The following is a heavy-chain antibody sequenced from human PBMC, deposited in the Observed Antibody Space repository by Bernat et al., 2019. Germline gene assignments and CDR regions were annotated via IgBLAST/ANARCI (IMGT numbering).Heavy chain of an antibody. CDR3: ARERAQYCSGGSCYSFDY. V-gene: IGHV3-30-3*01. Sequence: QVQLVESGGGVVQPGRSLRLSCAASGFTFSSYAMHWVRQAPGKGLEWVAVISYDGSNKYYADSVKGRFTISRDNSKNTLYLQMNSLRAEDTAVYYCARERAQYCSGGSCYSFDYWGQGTLVTVSS. J-gene: IGHJ4*02. CDR2: ISYDGSNK. D-gene: IGHD2-15*01. CDR1: GFTFSSYA.